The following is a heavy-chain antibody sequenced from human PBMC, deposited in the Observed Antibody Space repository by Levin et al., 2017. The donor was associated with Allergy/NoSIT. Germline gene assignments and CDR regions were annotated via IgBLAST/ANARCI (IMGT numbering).Heavy chain of an antibody. D-gene: IGHD2-15*01. CDR1: GFTFSTYW. Sequence: RAGGSLRLSCAASGFTFSTYWMHWVRQAPGKGLVWVSRINTDGSSTSYADSVKGRFTISRDNAKNTLYLQMNSLRAEDTAVYYCARHRGTARYYYMDVWGKGTTVTVSS. J-gene: IGHJ6*03. CDR3: ARHRGTARYYYMDV. V-gene: IGHV3-74*01. CDR2: INTDGSST.